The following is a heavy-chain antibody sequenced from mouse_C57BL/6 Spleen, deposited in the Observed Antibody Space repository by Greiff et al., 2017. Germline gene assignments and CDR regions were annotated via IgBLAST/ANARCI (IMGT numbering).Heavy chain of an antibody. CDR1: GYTFTSYW. J-gene: IGHJ3*01. V-gene: IGHV1-55*01. D-gene: IGHD1-1*01. CDR2: IYPGSGST. CDR3: ARSAPSGSSLGFAY. Sequence: QVQLQQSGAELVKPGASVKMSCKASGYTFTSYWITWVKQRPGQGLEWIGDIYPGSGSTNYNEQFKSKATLTVDKSSSTAYMQLSSLTSEDSAVYYCARSAPSGSSLGFAYWGQGTLVTVSA.